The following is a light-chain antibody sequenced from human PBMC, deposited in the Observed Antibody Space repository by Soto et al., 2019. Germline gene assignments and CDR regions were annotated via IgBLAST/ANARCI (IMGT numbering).Light chain of an antibody. CDR2: GAS. CDR1: QSVSSN. J-gene: IGKJ1*01. Sequence: EIVMTQSPATLSVSPGERATVSCRASQSVSSNLDWYQQKPGQAPRLLIYGASTRATGIPARFSGSGSGTEFPLTISSLQSEDFAVYYCQQYDTWPRTFGQGTKVEIK. V-gene: IGKV3-15*01. CDR3: QQYDTWPRT.